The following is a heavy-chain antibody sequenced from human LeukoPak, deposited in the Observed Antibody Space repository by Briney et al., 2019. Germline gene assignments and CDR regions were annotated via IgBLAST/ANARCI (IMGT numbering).Heavy chain of an antibody. CDR3: ARTSFGDYAYDY. V-gene: IGHV1-2*06. CDR1: GYTFIGHY. CDR2: INGNSGGT. Sequence: GASVKVSCXASGYTFIGHYMHWVRQARGQGLEWMGRINGNSGGTNYAQRFQGRVTMTRDTSISTAYMELSRLRSDDTAVYYCARTSFGDYAYDYWGQGTLVTVSS. D-gene: IGHD4-17*01. J-gene: IGHJ4*02.